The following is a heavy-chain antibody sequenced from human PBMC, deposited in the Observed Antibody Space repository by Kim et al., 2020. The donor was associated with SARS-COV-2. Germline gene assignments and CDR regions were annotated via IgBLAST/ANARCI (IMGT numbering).Heavy chain of an antibody. Sequence: GGSLRLSCAASGFTFDDYDMHWVRQAPGKGLEWVSGITWNSGSIGYADSVKGRFTISRDNAKNSLFLQMNSLRPEDTAFYYCVKFGYRSRHNSQSEGHWGQGTLVTVSS. V-gene: IGHV3-9*01. CDR1: GFTFDDYD. J-gene: IGHJ4*02. CDR3: VKFGYRSRHNSQSEGH. D-gene: IGHD6-13*01. CDR2: ITWNSGSI.